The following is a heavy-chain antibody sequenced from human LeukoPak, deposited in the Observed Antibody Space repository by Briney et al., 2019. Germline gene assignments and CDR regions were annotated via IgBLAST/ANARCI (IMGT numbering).Heavy chain of an antibody. CDR3: AKDIRSGDSSGSGAFDI. Sequence: GGSLRLSCAASGLTVSTNHMSWVRQAPGKGLEWVSGISWNSGSIGYADSVKGRFTISRDNAKNSLYLQMNSLRAEDTALYYCAKDIRSGDSSGSGAFDIWGQGTMVTVPS. CDR1: GLTVSTNH. D-gene: IGHD6-19*01. CDR2: ISWNSGSI. V-gene: IGHV3-9*01. J-gene: IGHJ3*02.